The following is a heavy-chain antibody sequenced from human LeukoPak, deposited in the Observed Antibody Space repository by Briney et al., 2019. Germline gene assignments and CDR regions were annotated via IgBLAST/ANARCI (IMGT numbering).Heavy chain of an antibody. CDR3: AIAYAKDAFDI. D-gene: IGHD3-16*01. V-gene: IGHV4-39*07. CDR1: GGSISSSSYY. CDR2: IYYSGST. J-gene: IGHJ3*02. Sequence: SETLSLTCTVSGGSISSSSYYWGWIRQPPGKGLEWIGSIYYSGSTYYNPSLKSRVTISVDTSKNQFSLKLSSVTAADTAVYYCAIAYAKDAFDIWGQGTMVTVSS.